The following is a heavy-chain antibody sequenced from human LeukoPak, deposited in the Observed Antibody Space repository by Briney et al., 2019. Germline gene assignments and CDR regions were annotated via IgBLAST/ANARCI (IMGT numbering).Heavy chain of an antibody. CDR3: AREYCSTTRCYMADY. Sequence: GASVKVSCKASGYRFTSYGISWVRQAPGQGLERMGWISGYNGNTNYAQKLQGRVTMTTDTSTSTAYMELRSLRSDDTAVYYCAREYCSTTRCYMADYWGQGTLVTVSS. J-gene: IGHJ4*02. V-gene: IGHV1-18*01. CDR2: ISGYNGNT. D-gene: IGHD2-2*01. CDR1: GYRFTSYG.